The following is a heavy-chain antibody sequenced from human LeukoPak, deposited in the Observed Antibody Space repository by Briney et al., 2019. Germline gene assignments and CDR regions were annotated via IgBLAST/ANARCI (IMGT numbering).Heavy chain of an antibody. J-gene: IGHJ6*02. Sequence: ASAKVSCKASGYTFTSYGISWVRQAPGQGLEWMGWISAYNGNTNYAQKLQGRVAMTTDTSTSTAYMELRSLRSDDTAVYYCARDGSDSSGYYYVHYGMDVWGQGTTVTVSS. CDR1: GYTFTSYG. CDR3: ARDGSDSSGYYYVHYGMDV. D-gene: IGHD3-22*01. CDR2: ISAYNGNT. V-gene: IGHV1-18*01.